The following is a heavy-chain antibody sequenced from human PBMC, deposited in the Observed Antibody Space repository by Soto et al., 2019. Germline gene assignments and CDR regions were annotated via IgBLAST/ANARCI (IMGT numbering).Heavy chain of an antibody. CDR1: GGTFSNYV. J-gene: IGHJ2*01. V-gene: IGHV1-69*05. CDR2: IIPIFGTA. Sequence: QVQLVQSGAEVKKPGSSVKVSCKASGGTFSNYVISWMRQAPGQGLEWMGGIIPIFGTANYAQKLQGRVTXPXXXSXXTAYMELSSLRSEDTAVYYCARFPGYSSGWSTKSLYWYFDLWGRGTLVTVSS. CDR3: ARFPGYSSGWSTKSLYWYFDL. D-gene: IGHD6-19*01.